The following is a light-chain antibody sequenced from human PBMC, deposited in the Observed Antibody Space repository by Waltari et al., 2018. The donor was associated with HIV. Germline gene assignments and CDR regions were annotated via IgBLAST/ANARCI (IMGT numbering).Light chain of an antibody. V-gene: IGLV2-23*02. CDR1: SSDVGTYNS. CDR3: CTYAVIVV. Sequence: QSALTQPASVSGSPGQSITISCPVTSSDVGTYNSVSWYQQHPGKVPKLVIFDVTNRPSGVSDRFSGSKSGNTASLTISGLQAEDEADYYCCTYAVIVVFGGGTKLTVL. CDR2: DVT. J-gene: IGLJ2*01.